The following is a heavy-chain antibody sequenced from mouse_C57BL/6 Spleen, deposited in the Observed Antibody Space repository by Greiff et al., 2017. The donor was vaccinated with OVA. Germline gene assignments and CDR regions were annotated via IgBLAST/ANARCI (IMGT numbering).Heavy chain of an antibody. Sequence: VQRQQSGPELVRPGASVKISCKASGYAFSSSWMEWVKQRPGQGLEWIGRIYPGDGVTNYNGKFKGKATLTAAKSSSTAYMQLSSLTSEDSAVYFCARRSFTASMDYWGQGTSVTFSS. CDR2: IYPGDGVT. CDR1: GYAFSSSW. D-gene: IGHD1-2*01. V-gene: IGHV1-82*01. CDR3: ARRSFTASMDY. J-gene: IGHJ4*01.